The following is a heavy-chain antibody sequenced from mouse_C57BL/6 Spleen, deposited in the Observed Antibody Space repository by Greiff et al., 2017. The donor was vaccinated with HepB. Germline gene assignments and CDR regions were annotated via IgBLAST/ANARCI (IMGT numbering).Heavy chain of an antibody. CDR1: GFSLTSYG. CDR2: IWSGGST. D-gene: IGHD2-3*01. J-gene: IGHJ4*01. V-gene: IGHV2-2*01. Sequence: VQLQESGPGLVQPSQSLSITCTVSGFSLTSYGVHWVRQSPGKGLEWLGVIWSGGSTDYNAAFISRLSITKDNSKSQVFFKMNSLQADDTAIYYCARSPIYDGYYNAMDYWGQGTSVTVSS. CDR3: ARSPIYDGYYNAMDY.